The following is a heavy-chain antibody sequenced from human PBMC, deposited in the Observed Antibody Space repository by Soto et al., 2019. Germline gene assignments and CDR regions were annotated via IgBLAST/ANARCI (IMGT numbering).Heavy chain of an antibody. V-gene: IGHV3-30*18. Sequence: QVQLVESGGGAVLAGMSLRLSCAGSGFTFSDYAMYWVRQAPGKGLEGVAVTSDDGSKRYYADSVKGRFTITRDNSKNALYIQMNSLRREDRAVYYCAKSSPDSSGLDWGQGTVVA. D-gene: IGHD3-22*01. CDR3: AKSSPDSSGLD. J-gene: IGHJ4*02. CDR1: GFTFSDYA. CDR2: TSDDGSKR.